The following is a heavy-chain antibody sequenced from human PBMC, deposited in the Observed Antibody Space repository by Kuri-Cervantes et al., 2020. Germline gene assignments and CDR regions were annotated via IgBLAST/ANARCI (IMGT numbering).Heavy chain of an antibody. CDR1: GGSISSYY. D-gene: IGHD2-2*01. CDR2: IYYSGST. J-gene: IGHJ5*02. CDR3: ARDPVTYCSGTSCYGGWFDP. V-gene: IGHV4-59*01. Sequence: SETLSLTCTVSGGSISSYYWSWIRQPPGKGLEWIGYIYYSGSTNYNPSLKSRVTISVDTSKNQFSLKLSSVTAADTAVYYCARDPVTYCSGTSCYGGWFDPWGQGTLVTVSS.